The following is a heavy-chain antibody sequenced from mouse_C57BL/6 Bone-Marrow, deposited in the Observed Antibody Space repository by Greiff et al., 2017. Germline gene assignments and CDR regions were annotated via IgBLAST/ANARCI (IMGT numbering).Heavy chain of an antibody. D-gene: IGHD1-1*01. Sequence: EVMLVESGGGLVQPGGSMKLSCVASGFTFSNYWMNWVRQSPEKGLEWVAQIRLKSDNYATHYAESVKGRFTISRDDSKSSVYLQMNNLRAEDTGIYYCTAHKAVVDPFDYWGQGTTLTVSS. CDR1: GFTFSNYW. V-gene: IGHV6-3*01. CDR2: IRLKSDNYAT. J-gene: IGHJ2*01. CDR3: TAHKAVVDPFDY.